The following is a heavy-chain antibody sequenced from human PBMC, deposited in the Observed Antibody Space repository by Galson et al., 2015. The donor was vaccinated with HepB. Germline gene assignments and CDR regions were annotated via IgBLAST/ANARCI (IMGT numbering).Heavy chain of an antibody. CDR1: GFTFSDYG. CDR3: ARLGNAWCLDY. Sequence: SLRLSCAASGFTFSDYGMHWVRQAPGKGLEWVAVISYDANNKYYADSVKGRFTISRDSSKNTLWLQMNSLRDEDTAMYYCARLGNAWCLDYWGQGTLVTVSS. CDR2: ISYDANNK. D-gene: IGHD6-19*01. J-gene: IGHJ4*02. V-gene: IGHV3-33*05.